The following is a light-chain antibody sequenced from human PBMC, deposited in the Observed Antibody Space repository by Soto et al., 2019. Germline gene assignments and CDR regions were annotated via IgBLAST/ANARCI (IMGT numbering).Light chain of an antibody. Sequence: QSALTQPASVSGSPGQSITXXCTGTSSXVGXYNLVSWYQQHPGKAPKLMIYEGNKRPSGVSNRFSASKSGNTASLTISGLQAEDEADYYCCSFXXSSTHVLIGGGTKLTVL. CDR1: SSXVGXYNL. J-gene: IGLJ2*01. CDR3: CSFXXSSTHVL. V-gene: IGLV2-23*01. CDR2: EGN.